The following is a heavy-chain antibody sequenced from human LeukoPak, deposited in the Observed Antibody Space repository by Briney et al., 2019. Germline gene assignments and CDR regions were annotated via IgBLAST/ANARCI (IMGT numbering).Heavy chain of an antibody. CDR2: IYSADSA. CDR1: GFTVSRNY. J-gene: IGHJ4*02. CDR3: ARGISDPSAYSSPGAY. D-gene: IGHD6-13*01. V-gene: IGHV3-53*01. Sequence: GGSLRLSCAASGFTVSRNYMSWVRQAPGKGLEWVSVIYSADSAYYADSVRGRFTISRDNSKNTLYLQMNSLRADDTAVYYCARGISDPSAYSSPGAYWGQGTLVTVSS.